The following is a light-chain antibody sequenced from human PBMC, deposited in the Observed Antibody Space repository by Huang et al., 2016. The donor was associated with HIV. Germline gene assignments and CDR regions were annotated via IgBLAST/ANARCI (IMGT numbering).Light chain of an antibody. CDR2: EAS. J-gene: IGKJ4*01. V-gene: IGKV3-15*01. Sequence: EIVMTQSPATLSVSPGERATLSCRASQNIGGSLAWYQKKPGQAPRLLIYEASTRATGIPARFSGSESGTDFTLTISSLQSEDFAVYYCQQYNDWSAVPFGGGTKVEI. CDR1: QNIGGS. CDR3: QQYNDWSAVP.